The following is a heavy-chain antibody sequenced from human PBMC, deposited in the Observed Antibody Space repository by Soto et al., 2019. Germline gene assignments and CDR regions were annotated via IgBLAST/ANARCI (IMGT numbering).Heavy chain of an antibody. D-gene: IGHD1-20*01. CDR2: ISSDGSHT. V-gene: IGHV3-30*03. J-gene: IGHJ4*02. CDR3: ARDRDFNWNPGFDY. CDR1: GFTFSSYG. Sequence: PGGSLRLSCAASGFTFSSYGMHWVRQAPGKGLEWVALISSDGSHTYYANSVQGRFSISGDNSKSILYLQMNSLRPDDTAVYYCARDRDFNWNPGFDYWGQGTLVTV.